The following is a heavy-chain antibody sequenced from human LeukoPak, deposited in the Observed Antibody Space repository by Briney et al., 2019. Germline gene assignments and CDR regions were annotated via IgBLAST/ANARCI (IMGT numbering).Heavy chain of an antibody. D-gene: IGHD3-16*01. J-gene: IGHJ6*03. CDR3: AKAGGNYYYYMDV. CDR2: ISSSGSTI. CDR1: GFTFSSYE. Sequence: PGGSLRLSCAASGFTFSSYEMNWVRQAPGKGLEWVSYISSSGSTIYYADSVKGRFTISRDNSKNTLYLQMNSLRAEDTAVYYCAKAGGNYYYYMDVWGKGTTVTVSS. V-gene: IGHV3-48*03.